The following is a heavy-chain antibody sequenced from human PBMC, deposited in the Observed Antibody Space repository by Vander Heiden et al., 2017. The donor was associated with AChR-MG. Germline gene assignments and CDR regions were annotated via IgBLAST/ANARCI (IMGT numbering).Heavy chain of an antibody. V-gene: IGHV3-74*01. Sequence: EVQLVASGGGLVQPGGSLRLSCAASGFTFRSYWMHWVRQAPGKGLVWVSRINSDGSSTSYADSVNGRFTISRDNAKNTLYLQMNSLRAEDTAVYYCARDLGLLVYYGMDVWGQGTTVTVSS. D-gene: IGHD3-3*02. CDR1: GFTFRSYW. J-gene: IGHJ6*02. CDR2: INSDGSST. CDR3: ARDLGLLVYYGMDV.